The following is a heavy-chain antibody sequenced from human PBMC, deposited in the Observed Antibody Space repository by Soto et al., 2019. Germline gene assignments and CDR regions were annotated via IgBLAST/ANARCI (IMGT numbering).Heavy chain of an antibody. CDR3: ARMNVDSYQFYYAMDV. D-gene: IGHD4-17*01. CDR2: IFSDNER. Sequence: SGPTLVNPTETLTLTCTVSGFSLTTGKMGVSRIRQPPGKALEWLAHIFSDNERSYSTSLQGRLTISKDTSGSQVVLSMTNVDPVDTATYYCARMNVDSYQFYYAMDVWGQGTTVTVSS. CDR1: GFSLTTGKMG. V-gene: IGHV2-26*01. J-gene: IGHJ6*02.